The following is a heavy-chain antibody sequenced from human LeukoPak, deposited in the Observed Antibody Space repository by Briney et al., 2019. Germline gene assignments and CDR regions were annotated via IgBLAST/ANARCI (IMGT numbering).Heavy chain of an antibody. D-gene: IGHD6-13*01. J-gene: IGHJ4*02. CDR2: INPNSGGT. Sequence: ASVKVSCKASGYTFSDYYMHWMRQAPGQGLEWMGWINPNSGGTNYAQKFQGRVTMTRDTSITTAYMELSRLRSDDTAVYYCARGSPLSSSSWTPPTPDWGQGTLVTVSS. CDR1: GYTFSDYY. CDR3: ARGSPLSSSSWTPPTPD. V-gene: IGHV1-2*02.